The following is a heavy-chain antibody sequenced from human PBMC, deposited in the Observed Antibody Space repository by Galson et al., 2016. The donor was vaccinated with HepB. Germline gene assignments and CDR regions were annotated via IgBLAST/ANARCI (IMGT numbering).Heavy chain of an antibody. Sequence: SLRLSCAASGFAFNNYPMTWVRQAPGKGLEWVSTIGSGGFQHYADSVKGRFTVSRDNSRNTLYLQMDSLTADDTALYFCAREGYSSGHCGAFDIWGRGTVVAVSS. CDR1: GFAFNNYP. CDR2: IGSGGFQ. D-gene: IGHD6-19*01. CDR3: AREGYSSGHCGAFDI. V-gene: IGHV3-23*01. J-gene: IGHJ3*02.